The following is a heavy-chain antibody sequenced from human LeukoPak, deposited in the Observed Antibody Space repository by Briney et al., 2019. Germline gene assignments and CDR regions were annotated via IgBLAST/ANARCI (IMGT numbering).Heavy chain of an antibody. J-gene: IGHJ4*02. D-gene: IGHD2-2*01. CDR2: IYYSGST. V-gene: IGHV4-59*01. Sequence: SETLSLTCTVSGGFISTYYWSWIRQPPGKGLEWIGYIYYSGSTDYNPSLKSRVTMSVDTSKSQFSLKVTSVTAADTAVYYCVRGNRALSAMVPPDYWGQGTLVTVSS. CDR1: GGFISTYY. CDR3: VRGNRALSAMVPPDY.